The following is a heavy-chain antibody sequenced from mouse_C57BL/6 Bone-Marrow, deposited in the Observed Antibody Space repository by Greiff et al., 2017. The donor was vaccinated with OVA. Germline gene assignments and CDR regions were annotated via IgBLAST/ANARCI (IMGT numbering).Heavy chain of an antibody. CDR2: IYPGGGYT. Sequence: VQWVESGAELVRPGTSVKMSCKASGYTFTNYWIGWAKQRPGHGLEWIGDIYPGGGYTNYNEKFKGKATLTADKSSSTAYMQFSSLTSEDSAIYYCAREVYSNWYFDVWGTGTTVTVSS. CDR3: AREVYSNWYFDV. D-gene: IGHD2-5*01. V-gene: IGHV1-63*01. CDR1: GYTFTNYW. J-gene: IGHJ1*03.